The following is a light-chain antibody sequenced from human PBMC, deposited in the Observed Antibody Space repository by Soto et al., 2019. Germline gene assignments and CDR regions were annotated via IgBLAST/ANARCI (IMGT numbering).Light chain of an antibody. Sequence: EIVLTQSPGTLSLSPGDRATLSCRASQSVTSSYLAWYQQKPGQAPRLLIYGASSRATGIPDRFSGSGSGTDFTLTISRLEPEDFAVYYCQQYGNSPITFGQGTLLEIK. J-gene: IGKJ5*01. CDR2: GAS. CDR1: QSVTSSY. V-gene: IGKV3-20*01. CDR3: QQYGNSPIT.